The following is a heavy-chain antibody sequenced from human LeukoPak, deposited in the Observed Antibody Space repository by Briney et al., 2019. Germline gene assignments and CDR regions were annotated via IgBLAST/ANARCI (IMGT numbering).Heavy chain of an antibody. D-gene: IGHD4-11*01. CDR1: GFTFTNAW. V-gene: IGHV3-15*01. Sequence: GGSLRLSCEASGFTFTNAWMSWVRQAPGKGLEWVGRINSKTYGGTTYYAAPVKGRFTISRDDSRNTQYLQMNGLKTEDTAVYYCTTGSGAMTTGHWGQGTLVTVSS. CDR3: TTGSGAMTTGH. CDR2: INSKTYGGTT. J-gene: IGHJ4*02.